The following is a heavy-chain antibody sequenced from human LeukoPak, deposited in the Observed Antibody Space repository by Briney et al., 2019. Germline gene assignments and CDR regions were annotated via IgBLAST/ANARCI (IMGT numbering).Heavy chain of an antibody. CDR1: GFNFNKYE. Sequence: GGSLRLSCAASGFNFNKYEMNWVRQVPGKGLEWISYINGRGATIENADSVLGRFTISRDNAKNSLFLQMNSLRAEDTAVYYCARDGDNGWDFDCWGQGTLVTVSS. CDR2: INGRGATI. D-gene: IGHD6-19*01. CDR3: ARDGDNGWDFDC. V-gene: IGHV3-48*03. J-gene: IGHJ4*02.